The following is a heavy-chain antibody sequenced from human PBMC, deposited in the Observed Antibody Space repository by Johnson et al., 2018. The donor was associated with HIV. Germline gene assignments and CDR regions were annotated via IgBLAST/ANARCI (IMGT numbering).Heavy chain of an antibody. V-gene: IGHV3-30*18. CDR2: IWYDGSNK. CDR3: AKDGPVLRYFDWSDAFDI. J-gene: IGHJ3*02. CDR1: GFTFSSYG. D-gene: IGHD3-9*01. Sequence: QVQLVESGGGVVQPGRSLRLSCAASGFTFSSYGMHWVRQAPGKGLEWVAVIWYDGSNKYYADYVKGRFTISRDNSKNTLYLQMNSLRAEDTAVYYCAKDGPVLRYFDWSDAFDIWGQGTMVTVSS.